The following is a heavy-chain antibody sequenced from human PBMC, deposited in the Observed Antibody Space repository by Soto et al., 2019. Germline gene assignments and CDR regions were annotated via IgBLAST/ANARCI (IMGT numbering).Heavy chain of an antibody. CDR3: ARDGVAVEYYGSGPLAFDI. CDR2: TYYRSKWYN. J-gene: IGHJ3*02. V-gene: IGHV6-1*01. D-gene: IGHD3-10*01. Sequence: PSQTLSLTCAISGDSVSSNSAAWNWIRQSPSRGLEWLGRTYYRSKWYNDYAVSVKSRITINPDTSKNQFSLQLNSVTPEDTAVYYCARDGVAVEYYGSGPLAFDIWGQGTMVTVSS. CDR1: GDSVSSNSAA.